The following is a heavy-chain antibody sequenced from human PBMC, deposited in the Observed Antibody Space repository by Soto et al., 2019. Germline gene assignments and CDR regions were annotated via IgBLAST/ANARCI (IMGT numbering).Heavy chain of an antibody. D-gene: IGHD3-10*01. V-gene: IGHV4-59*01. CDR2: IYYSGST. J-gene: IGHJ6*02. CDR3: ARLRGGPIYYGSGSYYNIHYYYYGMDV. CDR1: GGSISSYY. Sequence: SETLSLTCTVSGGSISSYYWSWIRQPPGKGLEWIGYIYYSGSTNYNPSLKSRVTISVDTSKNQFSLKLSPVTAADTAVYYCARLRGGPIYYGSGSYYNIHYYYYGMDVWGQGTTVTVSS.